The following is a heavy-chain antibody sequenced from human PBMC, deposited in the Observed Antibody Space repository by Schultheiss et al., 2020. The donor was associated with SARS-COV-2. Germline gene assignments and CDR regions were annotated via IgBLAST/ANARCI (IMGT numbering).Heavy chain of an antibody. CDR3: ARESGNTFDY. CDR1: GGSISRYY. CDR2: VYYSGST. Sequence: SETLSLTCTVSGGSISRYYWSWIRQPPGKGLEWIAYVYYSGSTNYNPSLRSRVTISVDTSKNHFSLKLSSVTAADTAVYYCARESGNTFDYWGQGTLVTVSS. V-gene: IGHV4-59*01. J-gene: IGHJ4*02. D-gene: IGHD4-23*01.